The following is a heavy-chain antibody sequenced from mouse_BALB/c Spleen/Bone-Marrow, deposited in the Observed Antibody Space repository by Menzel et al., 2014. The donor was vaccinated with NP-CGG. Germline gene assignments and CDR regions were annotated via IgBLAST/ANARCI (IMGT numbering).Heavy chain of an antibody. D-gene: IGHD1-1*01. J-gene: IGHJ2*01. CDR3: ARRYGSSFDY. V-gene: IGHV14-1*02. CDR1: GFNIKDYY. CDR2: IDPENGNT. Sequence: EVKLQESGAELVRPGALVKLSCKASGFNIKDYYMHWVIQRPEQGLEWIGWIDPENGNTIYDPRFQGKASITADTSSNTACLQLSSLTSEDTAVYYCARRYGSSFDYWGQGTTLAVSS.